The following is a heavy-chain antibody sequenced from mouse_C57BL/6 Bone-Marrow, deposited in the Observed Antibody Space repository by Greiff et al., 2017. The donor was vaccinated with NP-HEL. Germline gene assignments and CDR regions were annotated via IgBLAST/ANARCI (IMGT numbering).Heavy chain of an antibody. J-gene: IGHJ4*01. D-gene: IGHD2-1*01. CDR3: ARSYYGNYGYYAMDY. Sequence: EVKLVESGGGLVKPGGSLKLSCAASGFTFSDYGMHWVRQAPEKGLEWVAYISSGSSTIYYADTVKGRFTISRGNAKNTLFLQMTRLRSEDTAMYYCARSYYGNYGYYAMDYWGQGTSVTVSS. V-gene: IGHV5-17*01. CDR1: GFTFSDYG. CDR2: ISSGSSTI.